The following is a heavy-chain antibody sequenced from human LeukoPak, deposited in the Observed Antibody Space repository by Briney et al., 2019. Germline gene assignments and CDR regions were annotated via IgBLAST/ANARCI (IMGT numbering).Heavy chain of an antibody. CDR2: ISGSGGST. Sequence: GGSLRLSCAASGFTFSSYAMSWLRQAPGKGLEWVSAISGSGGSTYYADSVKGRFTISRDNSKNTLYLQMNSLRAEDTAVYYCAKLHTVQLRLWFGELLSYFQHWGQGTLVTVSS. D-gene: IGHD3-10*01. CDR3: AKLHTVQLRLWFGELLSYFQH. J-gene: IGHJ1*01. CDR1: GFTFSSYA. V-gene: IGHV3-23*01.